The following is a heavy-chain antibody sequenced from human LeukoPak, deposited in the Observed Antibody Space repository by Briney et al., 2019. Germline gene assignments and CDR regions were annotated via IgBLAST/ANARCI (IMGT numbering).Heavy chain of an antibody. J-gene: IGHJ5*02. CDR1: GITFSSFA. D-gene: IGHD1-26*01. CDR2: ISGSGSTT. CDR3: ARQVGASWFDP. V-gene: IGHV3-23*01. Sequence: PGGSLRLSCAACGITFSSFAMSWVRQAPVKGLELVSTISGSGSTTYFADSVKGRIIISRDHSKTTLYLQMNSLRAEDTAVYYCARQVGASWFDPWGQGTLLTVSS.